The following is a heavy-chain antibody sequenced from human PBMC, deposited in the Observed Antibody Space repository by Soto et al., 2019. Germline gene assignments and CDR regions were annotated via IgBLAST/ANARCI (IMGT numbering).Heavy chain of an antibody. J-gene: IGHJ4*02. D-gene: IGHD3-9*01. CDR1: GFTFSSYA. CDR3: AKQGVFLTGYYTDY. Sequence: EVQLLESGGGLVQPGGSLRLSCAASGFTFSSYAMSWVRQAPGKGLEWVSAISGSGGSTYYADSVKGRFTISRDNSKNTLYLQMHSLRAEDTAVYYCAKQGVFLTGYYTDYWGQGTLVTASS. V-gene: IGHV3-23*01. CDR2: ISGSGGST.